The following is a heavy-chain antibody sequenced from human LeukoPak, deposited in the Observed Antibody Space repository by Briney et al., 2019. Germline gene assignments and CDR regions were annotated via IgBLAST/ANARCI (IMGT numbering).Heavy chain of an antibody. CDR1: GGSFSGYY. D-gene: IGHD3-10*01. CDR2: INHSGST. Sequence: SETLSLTCAVYGGSFSGYYWSWIRQPPGKGLEWIGEINHSGSTNYNPSLKSRVTISVDTSKNQFSLKLSSVTAAVTAVYYCARRFTMVRGVIGTFDYWGQGTLVTVSS. CDR3: ARRFTMVRGVIGTFDY. J-gene: IGHJ4*02. V-gene: IGHV4-34*01.